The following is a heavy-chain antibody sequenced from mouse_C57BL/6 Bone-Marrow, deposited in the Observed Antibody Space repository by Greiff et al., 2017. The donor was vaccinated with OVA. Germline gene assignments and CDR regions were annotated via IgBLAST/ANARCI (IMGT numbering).Heavy chain of an antibody. CDR3: ARDGYDGYWYFDV. J-gene: IGHJ1*03. CDR1: GFTFSSYA. V-gene: IGHV5-4*01. CDR2: ISDGGSYT. D-gene: IGHD2-3*01. Sequence: EVQGVESGGGLVKPGGSLKLSCAASGFTFSSYAMSWVRQTPEKRLEWVATISDGGSYTYYPVNVKGRFTISRDNAKNNLYLQMSHLKSEDTAMYYCARDGYDGYWYFDVWGTGTTVTVSS.